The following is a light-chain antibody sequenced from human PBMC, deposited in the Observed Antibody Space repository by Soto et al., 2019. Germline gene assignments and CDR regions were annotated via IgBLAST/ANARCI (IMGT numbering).Light chain of an antibody. CDR1: QDISSY. CDR3: QQYNSYS. Sequence: IPLTQSPSSLSASVGDRVIITCRASQDISSYVAWYQQKPGKAPKLLIYHASTLESGVPSRFSGSGSGTEFTLTISSLQPDDFATYYCQQYNSYSFGQGTKVEMK. V-gene: IGKV1-5*01. J-gene: IGKJ1*01. CDR2: HAS.